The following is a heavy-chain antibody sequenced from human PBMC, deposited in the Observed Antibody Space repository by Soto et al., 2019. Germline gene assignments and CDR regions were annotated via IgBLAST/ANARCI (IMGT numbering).Heavy chain of an antibody. CDR3: AREGRLLYYSGMDV. D-gene: IGHD4-17*01. CDR1: GGTFSSYA. J-gene: IGHJ6*02. Sequence: QVQLVQSGAEVKKPGSSVKVSCKASGGTFSSYAISWVRQAPGQGLEWMGGIIPIFGTANYAQKFQGRVTITADESTSTAYMELSSLRSEDTAVYYCAREGRLLYYSGMDVWGQGTTVTVSS. CDR2: IIPIFGTA. V-gene: IGHV1-69*12.